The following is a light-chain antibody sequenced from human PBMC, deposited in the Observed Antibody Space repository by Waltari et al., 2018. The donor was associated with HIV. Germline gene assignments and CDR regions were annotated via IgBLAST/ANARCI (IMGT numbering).Light chain of an antibody. CDR1: EDIHEF. CDR2: AAS. Sequence: DIQLPQSPSFMSASIGDRVTITCRASEDIHEFLAWYQQKPGVAPKLLIYAASTLEDEVPSRFSGSGSGTDFTLTISSLQPEDVATYFCQQLNTYPPDTFGPGTKLEI. V-gene: IGKV1-9*01. CDR3: QQLNTYPPDT. J-gene: IGKJ2*01.